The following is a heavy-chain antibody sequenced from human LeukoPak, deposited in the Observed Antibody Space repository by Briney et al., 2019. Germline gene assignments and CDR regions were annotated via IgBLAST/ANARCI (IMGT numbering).Heavy chain of an antibody. CDR1: GFTFSSYA. J-gene: IGHJ4*02. CDR2: ISYDGSNK. Sequence: PGRSLRLSCAASGFTFSSYAMHWVRQAPGKGLEWVAVISYDGSNKYYADSVKGRFTISRDNSKSTLYLQMNSLRAEDTAVYYCASLSSGWYNPPDYWGQGTLVTVSS. D-gene: IGHD6-19*01. CDR3: ASLSSGWYNPPDY. V-gene: IGHV3-30*04.